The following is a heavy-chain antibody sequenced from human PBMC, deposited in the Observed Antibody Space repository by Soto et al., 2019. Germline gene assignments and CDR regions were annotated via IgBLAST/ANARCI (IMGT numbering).Heavy chain of an antibody. J-gene: IGHJ5*02. CDR2: ISGSGGST. CDR1: GFTFSSYA. Sequence: EVQLLESGGGLVQPGGSLRLSCAASGFTFSSYAMSWVRQAPGKGLEWVSAISGSGGSTYYADSVKGRFTISRDNSKNTLYLQMNRLRAEDTAVYYCARPGNYGSENHLYNWFDPWGQGTLVTVSS. CDR3: ARPGNYGSENHLYNWFDP. D-gene: IGHD3-10*01. V-gene: IGHV3-23*01.